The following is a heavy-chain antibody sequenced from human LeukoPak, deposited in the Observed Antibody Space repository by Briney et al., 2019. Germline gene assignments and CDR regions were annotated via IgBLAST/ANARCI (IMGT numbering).Heavy chain of an antibody. CDR3: AHIAAAGRLPVD. J-gene: IGHJ4*02. CDR2: IYWDDDK. D-gene: IGHD6-13*01. V-gene: IGHV2-5*02. Sequence: ESGPTLVKPTQTLTLTCTFSGFSLSTSGVGVGWIRQPPGKALEWLALIYWDDDKRYSPSLKSRLTITKDTSKNQAVLTMTNMDPVDTATYYYAHIAAAGRLPVDWGQGTLVTVSS. CDR1: GFSLSTSGVG.